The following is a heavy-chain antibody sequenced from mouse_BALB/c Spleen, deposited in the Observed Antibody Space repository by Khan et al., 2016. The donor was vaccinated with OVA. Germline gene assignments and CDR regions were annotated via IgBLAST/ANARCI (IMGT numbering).Heavy chain of an antibody. CDR1: GYDFSSYW. CDR3: ARMLTGGFAY. V-gene: IGHV1-80*01. CDR2: IYPGDGDT. J-gene: IGHJ3*01. Sequence: QVQLQQSGAELVRPGSSVKISCKASGYDFSSYWMNWLKQRPGQGLEWIGQIYPGDGDTNYNGKFKGKATLTAAKSSSTAYMQLNSLTSEDSAVYFCARMLTGGFAYWGQGTLVTVAA.